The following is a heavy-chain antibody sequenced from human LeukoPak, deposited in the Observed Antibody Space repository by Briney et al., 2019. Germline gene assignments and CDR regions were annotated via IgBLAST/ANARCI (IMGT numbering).Heavy chain of an antibody. J-gene: IGHJ4*02. CDR3: AKVLTAMVTDFDY. CDR1: GFTFSSYA. Sequence: GGPLRLSCAASGFTFSSYAMSWVRQAPGKGLEWVSAISGRGGSTYYADSVKGRFTISRDNSKNTLYLQMNSLRAEDTAVYYCAKVLTAMVTDFDYWGQGTLVTVSS. D-gene: IGHD5-18*01. V-gene: IGHV3-23*01. CDR2: ISGRGGST.